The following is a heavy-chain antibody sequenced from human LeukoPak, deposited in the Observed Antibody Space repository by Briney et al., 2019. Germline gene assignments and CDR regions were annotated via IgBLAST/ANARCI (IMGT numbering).Heavy chain of an antibody. D-gene: IGHD6-19*01. J-gene: IGHJ4*02. V-gene: IGHV4-30-2*01. Sequence: SQTLSLTCAVSGGSISSGGYSWSWIRQPPGKGLEWIGYIYHSGSTYYNPSLKSRVTISVDRSKNQFSLKLSSVTAADTAVYYCARRRYSSGWYSGWGQGTLVTVSS. CDR1: GGSISSGGYS. CDR2: IYHSGST. CDR3: ARRRYSSGWYSG.